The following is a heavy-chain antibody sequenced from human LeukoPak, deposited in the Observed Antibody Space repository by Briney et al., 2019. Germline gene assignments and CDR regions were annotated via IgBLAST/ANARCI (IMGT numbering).Heavy chain of an antibody. CDR2: ISGSGGST. D-gene: IGHD5-18*01. CDR1: GFTFSSYA. Sequence: GSLRLSCAASGFTFSSYAMSWVRQAPGKGLEWVSAISGSGGSTYYADSVKGRFTISRDNSKNTLYLQMNSLRAEDTAVYYCAKDTAMVTYPYYFDYWGRGTLSPSPQ. CDR3: AKDTAMVTYPYYFDY. V-gene: IGHV3-23*01. J-gene: IGHJ4*02.